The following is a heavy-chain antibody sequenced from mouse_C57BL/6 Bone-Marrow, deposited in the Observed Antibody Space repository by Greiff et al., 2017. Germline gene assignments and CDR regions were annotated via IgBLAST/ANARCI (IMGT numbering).Heavy chain of an antibody. V-gene: IGHV1-26*01. CDR2: INPNNGGT. CDR1: GYTFTDYY. J-gene: IGHJ2*01. D-gene: IGHD2-10*02. Sequence: VQLQQSGPELVKPGASVKISCKASGYTFTDYYMNWVKQSHGKSLEWIGDINPNNGGTSYNQKFKGKATLTVDKSSSTAYVELRSLTSEDSAVYYCARGSPSFDYWGQGTTLTVSS. CDR3: ARGSPSFDY.